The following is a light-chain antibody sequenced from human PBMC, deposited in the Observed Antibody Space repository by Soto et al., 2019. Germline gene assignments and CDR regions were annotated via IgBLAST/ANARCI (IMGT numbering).Light chain of an antibody. Sequence: QSALTQPASVSGSPGQSITIPCTGTSGDVGGYNLVSWYQQHPGKAPKLMIYEVTEPPSGVSNRFSGSKSCNTASLTISGLQPDDEADYYCCSYAGNSEVFGTGTKLTVL. CDR2: EVT. CDR1: SGDVGGYNL. CDR3: CSYAGNSEV. V-gene: IGLV2-23*02. J-gene: IGLJ1*01.